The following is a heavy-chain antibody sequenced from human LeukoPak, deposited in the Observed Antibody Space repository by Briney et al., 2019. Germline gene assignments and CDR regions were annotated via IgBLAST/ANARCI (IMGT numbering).Heavy chain of an antibody. V-gene: IGHV3-53*01. CDR3: ARETSDAYGSGSAFDY. J-gene: IGHJ4*02. Sequence: GGSLRLSCTASGFTFSNYWINWVRQAPGKGLEWVSVIYSGGSTYYADSVKGRFTISRDNSKNTLYLQMNSLRAEDTAVYYCARETSDAYGSGSAFDYWGQGTLVTVSS. CDR2: IYSGGST. CDR1: GFTFSNYW. D-gene: IGHD3-10*01.